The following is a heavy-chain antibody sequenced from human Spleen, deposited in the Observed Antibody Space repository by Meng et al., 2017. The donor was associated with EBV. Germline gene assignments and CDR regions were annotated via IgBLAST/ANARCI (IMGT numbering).Heavy chain of an antibody. V-gene: IGHV4-34*01. CDR1: GGSSSGSD. CDR3: ATWNNNGWYYGY. D-gene: IGHD6-19*01. J-gene: IGHJ4*01. CDR2: INLGGNT. Sequence: QLRLQESGPGLVKPSETLSLTCAVYGGSSSGSDWSWIRPPPGKGLEWIGEINLGGNTNYNPSLKSRVSISVDTSKNHFSLKVDSVTAADTAVYYCATWNNNGWYYGYWGQGTLVTVSS.